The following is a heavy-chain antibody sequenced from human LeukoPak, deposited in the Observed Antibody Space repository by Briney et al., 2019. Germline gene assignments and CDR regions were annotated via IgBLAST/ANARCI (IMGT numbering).Heavy chain of an antibody. CDR1: GGSISSGDYY. Sequence: SQTLSLTCTVSGGSISSGDYYWSWIRQPPGKGLEWLGYIYYSGSTYYNPSLKSRVTISVDTSKNQFSLKLSSVTAADTAVYYCASQIAARPLDLRAFDIWGQGTMVTVSS. CDR2: IYYSGST. D-gene: IGHD6-6*01. CDR3: ASQIAARPLDLRAFDI. J-gene: IGHJ3*02. V-gene: IGHV4-30-4*01.